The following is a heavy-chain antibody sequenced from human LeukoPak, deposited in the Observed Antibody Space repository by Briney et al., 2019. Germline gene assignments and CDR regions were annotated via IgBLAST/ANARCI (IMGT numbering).Heavy chain of an antibody. J-gene: IGHJ4*02. CDR2: FDPEDGET. CDR3: ATAPRQWLVLSVGQTFDY. Sequence: ASVKVSCKVSGYTLTELSMHWVRQAPGKGREWMGGFDPEDGETIYAQKFQGRVTMTEDTSTDTAYMELSSLRSEDTAVYYCATAPRQWLVLSVGQTFDYWGQGTLVTVSS. V-gene: IGHV1-24*01. CDR1: GYTLTELS. D-gene: IGHD6-19*01.